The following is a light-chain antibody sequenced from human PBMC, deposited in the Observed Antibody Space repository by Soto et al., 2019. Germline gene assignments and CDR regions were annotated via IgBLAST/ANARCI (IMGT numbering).Light chain of an antibody. J-gene: IGKJ2*01. CDR1: QSVSSSY. V-gene: IGKV3-20*01. CDR2: GAS. CDR3: QQYGSSPPYT. Sequence: EIVLTQSPGTLSLSPGERATLSCRASQSVSSSYLAWYQQKPGQAPRLLIYGASSRATGIPDRFSGSGYGTDFTLTISSLEPEDFAVYYCQQYGSSPPYTFGQGTKLEIK.